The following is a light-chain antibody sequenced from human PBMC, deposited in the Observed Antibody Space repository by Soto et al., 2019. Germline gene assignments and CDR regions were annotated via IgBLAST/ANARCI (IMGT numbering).Light chain of an antibody. CDR1: SSDVGSYNY. CDR2: EVS. V-gene: IGLV2-14*01. Sequence: QSALTQPASVSGSPGQSITISCTGTSSDVGSYNYVSWYQQHPGKAPKFMIYEVSNRPSGVSNRFSGSKSGNTASLTISGLQAEDEADYYCSSYTRNSTLVFGGGTQLTVL. CDR3: SSYTRNSTLV. J-gene: IGLJ2*01.